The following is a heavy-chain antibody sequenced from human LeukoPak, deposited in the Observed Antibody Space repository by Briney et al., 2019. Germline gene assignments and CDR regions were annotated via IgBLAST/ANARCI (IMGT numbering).Heavy chain of an antibody. CDR3: AKDGKYQLLEGAFDI. J-gene: IGHJ3*02. Sequence: GGSLRLSCAAAGFTFSSYGMHWVRQAPGKGLEWVAFIRYDGSNKYYADSVKGRFTISRDNSKNTLYLQMNSLRAEDTAVYYCAKDGKYQLLEGAFDIWGQGTMVTVSS. CDR2: IRYDGSNK. D-gene: IGHD2-2*01. CDR1: GFTFSSYG. V-gene: IGHV3-30*02.